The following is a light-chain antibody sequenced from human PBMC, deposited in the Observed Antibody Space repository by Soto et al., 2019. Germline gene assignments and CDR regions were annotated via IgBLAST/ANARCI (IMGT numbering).Light chain of an antibody. CDR3: QKYCSVPV. J-gene: IGKJ3*01. CDR2: AAS. V-gene: IGKV1-27*01. Sequence: DIQMTQSPTSLSASVGDRVTITCRASQDIRNFVAWYQQKPGKAPKLLIYAASTLQSGVPSRFSGSGSWTDFTLTINSLQPEDVATYSCQKYCSVPVFGPGTKVEIK. CDR1: QDIRNF.